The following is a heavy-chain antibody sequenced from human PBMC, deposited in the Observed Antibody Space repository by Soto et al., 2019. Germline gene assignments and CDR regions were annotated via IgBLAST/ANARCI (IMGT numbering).Heavy chain of an antibody. CDR3: ARGPLQRISAAAGRFLDY. CDR1: GYTFTGYY. CDR2: INPNSGGT. V-gene: IGHV1-2*04. Sequence: ASVKVSCKASGYTFTGYYMHWVRQAPGQGLEWMGWINPNSGGTNYAQKFQGWVTMTRDTSISTAYMELSRLRSDDTAVYYCARGPLQRISAAAGRFLDYWGKGTLVTVSS. J-gene: IGHJ4*02. D-gene: IGHD6-13*01.